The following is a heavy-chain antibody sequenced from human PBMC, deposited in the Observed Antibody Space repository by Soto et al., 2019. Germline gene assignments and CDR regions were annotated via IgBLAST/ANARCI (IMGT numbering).Heavy chain of an antibody. D-gene: IGHD6-19*01. CDR3: ARDKSPYSSGWHNRHFDY. J-gene: IGHJ4*02. CDR1: GFTFSSYA. Sequence: QVQLVESGGGVVQPGRSLRLSCAASGFTFSSYAMHWVRQAPGKGLEWVAVISYDGSNKYYADSVKGRFTISRDNFKNPLYLQMNSLRAEDTAVYYCARDKSPYSSGWHNRHFDYWGQGTLVTVSS. CDR2: ISYDGSNK. V-gene: IGHV3-30-3*01.